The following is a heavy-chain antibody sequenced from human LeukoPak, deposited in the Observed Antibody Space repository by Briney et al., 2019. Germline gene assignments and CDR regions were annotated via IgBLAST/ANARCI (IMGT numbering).Heavy chain of an antibody. CDR3: AKFFSSGVAGIDY. Sequence: PGGSLRLPCAASGFSFSNYAMSWVRQAPGKGLEWVSAISGSGGSTYYADSVKGRFTISRDNSKNTLYLQMNSLRAEDTAVYYCAKFFSSGVAGIDYWGQGTLVTVSS. J-gene: IGHJ4*02. CDR1: GFSFSNYA. D-gene: IGHD6-19*01. CDR2: ISGSGGST. V-gene: IGHV3-23*01.